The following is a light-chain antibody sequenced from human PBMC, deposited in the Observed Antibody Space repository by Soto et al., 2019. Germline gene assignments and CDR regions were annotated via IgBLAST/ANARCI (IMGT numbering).Light chain of an antibody. V-gene: IGLV2-23*01. Sequence: QSALTQPASVSGSPGQSITIPCIGTSSDVGTYNLVSWYQHHPGKAPKLMIYEGSKRPSGVSDRFSGSKSGNTASLSISGLQAEDEAHYYCCSYAGSSTFVVFGGGTKLTVL. CDR3: CSYAGSSTFVV. J-gene: IGLJ2*01. CDR1: SSDVGTYNL. CDR2: EGS.